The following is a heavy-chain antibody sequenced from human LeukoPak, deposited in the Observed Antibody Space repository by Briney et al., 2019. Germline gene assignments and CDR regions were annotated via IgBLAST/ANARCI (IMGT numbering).Heavy chain of an antibody. D-gene: IGHD6-13*01. CDR3: AKIIASATTY. J-gene: IGHJ4*02. Sequence: GGSLRLSCAASGFTVSSNYMSWVRQAPGKGLEWVSVIYSGGSTYYADSVKGRFTISRDNSKNTLYLQMSSLRVDDTALYYCAKIIASATTYWGQGTLVSVSS. CDR1: GFTVSSNY. V-gene: IGHV3-66*01. CDR2: IYSGGST.